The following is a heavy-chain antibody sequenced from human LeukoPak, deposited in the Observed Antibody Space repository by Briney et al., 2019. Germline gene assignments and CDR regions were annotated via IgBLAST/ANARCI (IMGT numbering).Heavy chain of an antibody. V-gene: IGHV4-39*07. D-gene: IGHD2-2*01. CDR2: INHSGST. CDR3: ARRVPATAHNWFDP. Sequence: PSETLSLTCTVSAGSISSSSYYWGWIRQPPGKGLEWIGEINHSGSTNYNPSLKSRVTISVDTSKNQFSLKLSSVTAADTAVYYCARRVPATAHNWFDPWGQGTLVTVSS. CDR1: AGSISSSSYY. J-gene: IGHJ5*02.